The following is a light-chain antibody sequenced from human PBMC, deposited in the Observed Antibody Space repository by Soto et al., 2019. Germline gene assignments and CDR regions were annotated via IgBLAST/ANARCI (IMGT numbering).Light chain of an antibody. V-gene: IGKV3-20*01. CDR1: QSVRSDY. Sequence: EIVMTQSPDTLSLSPGERATLSCRASQSVRSDYLAWYQQKPGQAPRLLIYSAFSRSTGIPDRFSGSGSGTDFTLTISRVEPEDFAVYYCQQYSSSPRSFGQGTKLEIK. J-gene: IGKJ2*04. CDR2: SAF. CDR3: QQYSSSPRS.